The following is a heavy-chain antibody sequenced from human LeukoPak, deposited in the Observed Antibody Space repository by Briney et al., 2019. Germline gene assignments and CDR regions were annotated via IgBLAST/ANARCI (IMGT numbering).Heavy chain of an antibody. V-gene: IGHV3-74*01. CDR1: GNYW. CDR2: INGDGSWT. CDR3: VSFYETY. Sequence: GGSLRLSCAASGNYWMHWVRQAPGKGLVWVSHINGDGSWTTYADSVKGRFTISKDNAKSTVYLQMNNLRAEDTAVYYCVSFYETYWGRGTLVTVSS. J-gene: IGHJ4*02. D-gene: IGHD2-2*01.